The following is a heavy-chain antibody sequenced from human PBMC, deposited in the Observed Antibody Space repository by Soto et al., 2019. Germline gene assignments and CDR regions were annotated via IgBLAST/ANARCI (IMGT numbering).Heavy chain of an antibody. Sequence: ERTLRVSCSASALTFSSYAMSWVRQAPGKGLEWVSAISGSGGSTYYGDCVKGRFTISRENSQNTRYLQMNSLRAEDTAVYYCAKRNSMAPSHLAGFHHCGQAILVTVYS. CDR2: ISGSGGST. CDR3: AKRNSMAPSHLAGFHH. J-gene: IGHJ1*01. V-gene: IGHV3-23*01. CDR1: ALTFSSYA. D-gene: IGHD5-12*01.